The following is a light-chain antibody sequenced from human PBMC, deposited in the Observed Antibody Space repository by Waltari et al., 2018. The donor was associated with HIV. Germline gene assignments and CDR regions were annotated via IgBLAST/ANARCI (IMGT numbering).Light chain of an antibody. V-gene: IGLV2-14*01. CDR2: EVR. Sequence: SALSQPASVTGSPGQSITISCSGTSYDIGKYNYVSWYQQHPGEAQKILMWEVRSGRAGVSTRFSGSKSGNTASLTISGLQADDEAHYFCSSYTGDNTVIFAGGTKVTV. J-gene: IGLJ2*01. CDR1: SYDIGKYNY. CDR3: SSYTGDNTVI.